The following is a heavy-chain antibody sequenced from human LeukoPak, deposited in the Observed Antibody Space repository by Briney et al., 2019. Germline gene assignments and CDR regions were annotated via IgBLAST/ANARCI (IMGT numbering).Heavy chain of an antibody. CDR2: ISSSSSYI. D-gene: IGHD1-26*01. CDR3: AKDPFVSGAFDY. Sequence: PGGSLRLSCAASGFTFSSYSMNWVRQAPGKGLEWVSSISSSSSYIYYADSVKGRFTISRDNSKNTLYLQMNSLRAEDTAVYYCAKDPFVSGAFDYWGQGTLVTVSS. CDR1: GFTFSSYS. V-gene: IGHV3-21*04. J-gene: IGHJ4*02.